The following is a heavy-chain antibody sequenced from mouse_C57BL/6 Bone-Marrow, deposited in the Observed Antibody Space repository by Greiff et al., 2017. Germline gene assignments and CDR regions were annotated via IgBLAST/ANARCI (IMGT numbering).Heavy chain of an antibody. CDR2: INPSNGGT. Sequence: QVQLQQPGTELVKPGASVKLSCKASGYTFTSYWMHWVKQRPGQGLEWIGNINPSNGGTNYNEKFKSKATLTVDKSSSTAYMQLSSLTSEDSAFYYCAIITTVVAVYSFDYWGQGTTLTVSS. V-gene: IGHV1-53*01. D-gene: IGHD1-1*01. CDR1: GYTFTSYW. J-gene: IGHJ2*01. CDR3: AIITTVVAVYSFDY.